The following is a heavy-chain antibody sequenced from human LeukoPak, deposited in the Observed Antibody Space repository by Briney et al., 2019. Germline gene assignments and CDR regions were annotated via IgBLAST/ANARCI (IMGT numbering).Heavy chain of an antibody. CDR3: AKGYCTRGSCYSEYLQH. CDR2: IDSSGST. CDR1: GGSISSNY. D-gene: IGHD2-15*01. Sequence: PSETLSLTCTVSGGSISSNYWSWIRQPAGKGLEWIGRIDSSGSTDYNPPLKSRVTMSVDTSKNQFSLKLSSVTAADTAVYYCAKGYCTRGSCYSEYLQHWGQGTLVTVSS. J-gene: IGHJ1*01. V-gene: IGHV4-4*07.